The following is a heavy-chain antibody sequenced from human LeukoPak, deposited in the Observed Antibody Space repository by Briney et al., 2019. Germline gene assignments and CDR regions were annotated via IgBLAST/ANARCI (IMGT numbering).Heavy chain of an antibody. V-gene: IGHV4-34*01. Sequence: SETLSLTCAVYGGSISGYYWSWIRQPPGKGLEWIGEINHSGSTNYNPSLKSRVTISVDTSKNQFSLKLSSVTAADTAVYYCARGSDYDSSGYYLWGQGTLVTVSS. CDR3: ARGSDYDSSGYYL. D-gene: IGHD3-22*01. CDR1: GGSISGYY. J-gene: IGHJ4*02. CDR2: INHSGST.